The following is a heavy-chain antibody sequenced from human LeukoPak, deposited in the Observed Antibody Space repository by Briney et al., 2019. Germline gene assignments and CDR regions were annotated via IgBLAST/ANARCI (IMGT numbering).Heavy chain of an antibody. CDR2: ISGSGYNT. CDR1: GFTFSSYG. Sequence: GGSLRLSCGVSGFTFSSYGMSWVRQAPGKGLEWVSVISGSGYNTDYADSVKSRFTISRDNYRLDLQMNSLRPEDTAVYYCAKHSGSYFVYYFDYWGQGTLVTVSS. D-gene: IGHD1-26*01. V-gene: IGHV3-23*01. J-gene: IGHJ4*02. CDR3: AKHSGSYFVYYFDY.